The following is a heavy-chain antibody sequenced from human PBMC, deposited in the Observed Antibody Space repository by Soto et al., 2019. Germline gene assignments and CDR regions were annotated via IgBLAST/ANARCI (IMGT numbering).Heavy chain of an antibody. Sequence: SVKVSCKASGGTFTTYTINWVRQAPGQGLEWMGRIIPVVNIANYAQKFQGRVSITADTSTGTAYMELSSLRSEDTAVYYCASPFFGASAFDMWGNGTMVTGSS. D-gene: IGHD3-10*01. CDR3: ASPFFGASAFDM. CDR2: IIPVVNIA. CDR1: GGTFTTYT. V-gene: IGHV1-69*02. J-gene: IGHJ3*02.